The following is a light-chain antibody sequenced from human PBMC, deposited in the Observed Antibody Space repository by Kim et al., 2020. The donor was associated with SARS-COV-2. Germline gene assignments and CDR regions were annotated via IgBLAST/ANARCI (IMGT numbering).Light chain of an antibody. Sequence: QSVLTQPPSVSAAPGQKVAISCSGSSSNIENNYVSWYQQLPGTAPKLLIYNNDKRPSEIPDRFSGSKSGTSATLGITGLQTGDEADYYCGTWDSSLSAVVFGGGTQLTVL. CDR3: GTWDSSLSAVV. V-gene: IGLV1-51*01. J-gene: IGLJ2*01. CDR2: NND. CDR1: SSNIENNY.